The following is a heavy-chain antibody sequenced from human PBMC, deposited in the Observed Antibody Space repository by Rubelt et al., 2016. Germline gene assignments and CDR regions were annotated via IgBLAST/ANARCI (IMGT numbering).Heavy chain of an antibody. CDR3: ARVVLSPDYVCNWFDP. Sequence: QVQLQQWGAGLLKPSATLSLTCAVYGGSFSGYYWSWIRQPPGKGLEWIGEINHSGSTNYNPSFKCLCTISVDPSKNQFSLKLSSVTAADTAVYYCARVVLSPDYVCNWFDPWGQGTLVTGSS. D-gene: IGHD4-17*01. CDR1: GGSFSGYY. V-gene: IGHV4-34*01. CDR2: INHSGST. J-gene: IGHJ5*02.